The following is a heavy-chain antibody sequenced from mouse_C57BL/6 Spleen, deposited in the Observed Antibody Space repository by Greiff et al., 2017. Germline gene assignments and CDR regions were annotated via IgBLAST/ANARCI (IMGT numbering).Heavy chain of an antibody. CDR3: ARGTAQASWFAY. J-gene: IGHJ3*01. D-gene: IGHD3-2*02. V-gene: IGHV5-4*01. CDR2: ISDGGSYT. Sequence: EVHLVESGGGLVKPGGSLKLSCAASGFTFSSYAMSWVRQTPEKRLEWVATISDGGSYTYYPDNVKGRFTISRDNAKNNLYLQMSHLKSEDTAMYYCARGTAQASWFAYWGQGTLVTVSA. CDR1: GFTFSSYA.